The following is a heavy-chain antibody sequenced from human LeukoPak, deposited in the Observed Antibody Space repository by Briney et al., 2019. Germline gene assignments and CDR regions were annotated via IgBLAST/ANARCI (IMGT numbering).Heavy chain of an antibody. J-gene: IGHJ4*02. V-gene: IGHV3-23*01. CDR2: ISGGGIGI. Sequence: GGSLRLSCAASGFTFSSYAMSWVRQAPGKGLEWVSAISGGGIGIYYADSLKGRFTISRDDSKNTLYLQMNSLRAEDTAVYYCTRRRGNQQPIDYWGQGTLATVSS. CDR3: TRRRGNQQPIDY. CDR1: GFTFSSYA. D-gene: IGHD2-2*01.